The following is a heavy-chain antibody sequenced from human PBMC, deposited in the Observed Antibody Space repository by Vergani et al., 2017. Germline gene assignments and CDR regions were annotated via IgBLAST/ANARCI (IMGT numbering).Heavy chain of an antibody. CDR1: GATFRSNT. CDR3: ARDPRGYGGDPEDYYYGMDV. J-gene: IGHJ6*02. Sequence: QVQLVQSGAEVKKPGSSVKVSCKASGATFRSNTISWVRQVPGQGLEWMGWINPSGGSTSYAQKFQGRVTMTRDTSTSTVYMELSSLRSEDTAVYYCARDPRGYGGDPEDYYYGMDVWGQGTTVTVSS. V-gene: IGHV1-46*01. CDR2: INPSGGST. D-gene: IGHD2-21*02.